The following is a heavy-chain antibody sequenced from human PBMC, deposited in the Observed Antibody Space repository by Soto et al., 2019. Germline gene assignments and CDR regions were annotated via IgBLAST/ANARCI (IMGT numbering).Heavy chain of an antibody. CDR2: ISTYNGNT. D-gene: IGHD5-12*01. CDR3: AAWAGQVRGYGGPFDY. Sequence: QVQLVQSGADVKKPGASVKVSCKASGYTFTSDGISWVRQAPGQGLEGMGWISTYNGNTKFAQKLQGRVTMTTDTSTSTVYMELRSLTSDDTAVYYCAAWAGQVRGYGGPFDYWGQGTLLTVSS. J-gene: IGHJ4*02. CDR1: GYTFTSDG. V-gene: IGHV1-18*04.